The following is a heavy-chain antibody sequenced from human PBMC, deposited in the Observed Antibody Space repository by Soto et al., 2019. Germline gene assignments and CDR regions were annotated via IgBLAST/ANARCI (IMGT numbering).Heavy chain of an antibody. V-gene: IGHV1-46*01. CDR1: GYILSSYN. Sequence: ASVKVSCKASGYILSSYNMHWVRQAPGQGLEWMGIINPSGGRTSYAQKFQDRVTMTRDTSTSTVYMELSSLRSEDTAVYYCARTYCGADCPRRDFDYWGQGTLVTV. J-gene: IGHJ4*02. CDR2: INPSGGRT. D-gene: IGHD2-21*02. CDR3: ARTYCGADCPRRDFDY.